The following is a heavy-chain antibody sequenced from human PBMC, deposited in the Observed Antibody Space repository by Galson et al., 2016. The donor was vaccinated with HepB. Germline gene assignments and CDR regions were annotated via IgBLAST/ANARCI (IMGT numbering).Heavy chain of an antibody. V-gene: IGHV3-23*01. J-gene: IGHJ6*04. CDR3: AKAHLHSNFVGMDV. CDR2: ISGGST. Sequence: SLRLSCAASGLTFSSYAVNWVRQPPGKGLEWVSAISGGSTHYANSVKGRFTISRDNSKNTLFLQMNSLKAEDTALYYCAKAHLHSNFVGMDVWGKGTTVTVSS. D-gene: IGHD4-11*01. CDR1: GLTFSSYA.